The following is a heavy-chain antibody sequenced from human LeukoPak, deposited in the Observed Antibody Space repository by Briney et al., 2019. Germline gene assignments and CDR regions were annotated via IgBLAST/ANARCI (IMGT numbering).Heavy chain of an antibody. CDR3: AKDRITIFGVVIRSGKSDT. V-gene: IGHV3-23*01. CDR2: ISGSGGST. J-gene: IGHJ4*02. Sequence: GGSLRLSCAASGFTFSSYAMSWVRQAPGKGLEWVSAISGSGGSTYYADSVKGRFTISRDNSKNTLYLQMNSLRAEDTAVYYCAKDRITIFGVVIRSGKSDTWGQGTLVTVSS. D-gene: IGHD3-3*01. CDR1: GFTFSSYA.